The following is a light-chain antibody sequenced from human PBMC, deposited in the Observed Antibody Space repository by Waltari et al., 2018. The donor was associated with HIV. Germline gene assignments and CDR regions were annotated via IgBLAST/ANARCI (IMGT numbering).Light chain of an antibody. CDR2: EAS. Sequence: DIQMTQSPSSVSASVGGAVSLSCRASQNIGRKLAWYQLKPGKAPRLLIYEASRLDDGVPTRFRGGGSGSNFTFGITDLQPEDFATYICQQAKNFPHTFGGGTRVE. V-gene: IGKV1-12*01. CDR1: QNIGRK. J-gene: IGKJ4*01. CDR3: QQAKNFPHT.